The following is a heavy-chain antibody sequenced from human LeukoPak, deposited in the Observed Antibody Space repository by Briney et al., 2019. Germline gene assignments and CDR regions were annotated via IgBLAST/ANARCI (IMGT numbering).Heavy chain of an antibody. CDR2: ISSSGSNI. D-gene: IGHD3-16*01. V-gene: IGHV3-48*03. Sequence: GGSLRLSCAASGFTFSSYEMNWVRQAPGKGLEWVSCISSSGSNIYYADSVKGRFTISRDNAKNSLYMQLNSLRAEDTAFICSAREPARGGYWGQRTLVTVSS. CDR3: AREPARGGY. J-gene: IGHJ4*02. CDR1: GFTFSSYE.